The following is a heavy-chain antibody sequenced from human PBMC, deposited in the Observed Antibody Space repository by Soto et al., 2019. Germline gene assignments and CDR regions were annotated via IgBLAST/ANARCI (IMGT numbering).Heavy chain of an antibody. V-gene: IGHV3-33*03. Sequence: PGGSLRLSCAASGFTFTNYGMHWVRQAPGKGLEWVALIWHDGSNKFYADSVKGRFTIFRDNAKNTLFLHMNSLRAEDTAMYYCARIPSRVFYYMDVWGKGTTVTVSS. J-gene: IGHJ6*03. CDR1: GFTFTNYG. CDR2: IWHDGSNK. CDR3: ARIPSRVFYYMDV.